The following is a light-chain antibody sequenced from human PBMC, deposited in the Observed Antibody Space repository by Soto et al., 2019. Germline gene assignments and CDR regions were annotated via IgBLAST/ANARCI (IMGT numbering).Light chain of an antibody. CDR2: GAS. J-gene: IGKJ5*01. CDR3: QQHGQWPIT. CDR1: RSVKTN. V-gene: IGKV3-15*01. Sequence: EIVMTQSPATLSVSPGERATLSCRASRSVKTNLAWYQQNPGQAPRLLIYGASTRATNVSARFSGSGSGTEFTLTISSLQSEDFATYYCQQHGQWPITFGQGTRLEIK.